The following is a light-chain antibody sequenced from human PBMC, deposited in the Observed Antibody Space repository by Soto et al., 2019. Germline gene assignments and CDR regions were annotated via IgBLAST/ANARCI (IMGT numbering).Light chain of an antibody. CDR1: QSVSTL. CDR2: AAS. J-gene: IGKJ1*01. Sequence: IQVTTYLFSLASPVLDLLPLPCRASQSVSTLLAWYQQKPGKAPKLLIYAASSLQSGVPSRFSGSGSGTEFTLTIISRLPDDFAAEYYLQHNSYSATFGQGTKEDIK. V-gene: IGKV1-5*01. CDR3: LQHNSYSAT.